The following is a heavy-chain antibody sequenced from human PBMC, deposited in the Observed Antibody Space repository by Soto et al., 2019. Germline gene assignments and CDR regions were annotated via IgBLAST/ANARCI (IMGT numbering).Heavy chain of an antibody. CDR2: ISAYNGNT. V-gene: IGHV1-18*01. CDR1: GYTFTSYG. Sequence: QVQLVQSGAEVKKPGASVKVSCKASGYTFTSYGISWVRQAPGQGLEWMGWISAYNGNTNYAQKLQGRVTMTTDTSPSTAYMGRRGLRSDGTAVYYWARRGGDYGEMGYYYYGMDVWGQGTTVTVSS. D-gene: IGHD4-17*01. J-gene: IGHJ6*02. CDR3: ARRGGDYGEMGYYYYGMDV.